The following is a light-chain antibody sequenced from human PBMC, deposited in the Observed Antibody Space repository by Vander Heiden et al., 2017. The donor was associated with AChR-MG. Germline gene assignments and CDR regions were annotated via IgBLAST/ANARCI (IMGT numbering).Light chain of an antibody. CDR1: NIGSKS. CDR3: QVWDSSSDHPV. CDR2: YDS. V-gene: IGLV3-21*04. J-gene: IGLJ2*01. Sequence: SYVLTQPPSVSVAPGKPARITCGGNNIGSKSVHWYQQKPGQAPVLVIYYDSDRPSGIPERFSGSNSGNTATLTISRVEAGDEADYYCQVWDSSSDHPVFGGGTKLTGL.